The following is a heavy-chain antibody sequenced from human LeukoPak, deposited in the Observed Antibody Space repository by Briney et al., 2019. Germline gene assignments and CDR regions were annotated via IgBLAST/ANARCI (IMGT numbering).Heavy chain of an antibody. V-gene: IGHV1-46*01. J-gene: IGHJ4*02. CDR3: AREDYYDSSGYAF. Sequence: ASVKVSCKASGYTFTSYYMHWVRQAPGQGLEWMGIINPSGGSTSYAQKFQGRVTMTRDTSISTAYMELSRLRSDDTAVYYCAREDYYDSSGYAFWGQGTLVTVSS. D-gene: IGHD3-22*01. CDR2: INPSGGST. CDR1: GYTFTSYY.